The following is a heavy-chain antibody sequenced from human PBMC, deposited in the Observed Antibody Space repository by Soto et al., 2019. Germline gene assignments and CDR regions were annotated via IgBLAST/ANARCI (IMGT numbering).Heavy chain of an antibody. CDR2: VSHDGRNT. V-gene: IGHV3-30*03. Sequence: VQLVESGGGVVQPGRSLRLSCAASGFTFSDYAMHWVRQAPGKGLEWVAVVSHDGRNTHYADYVKGRFTISRDSSKNTVSLEMTSLRAEDTAVYYCATGGRQWLVTSDFNYWGQGALVTVSS. CDR1: GFTFSDYA. CDR3: ATGGRQWLVTSDFNY. J-gene: IGHJ4*02. D-gene: IGHD6-19*01.